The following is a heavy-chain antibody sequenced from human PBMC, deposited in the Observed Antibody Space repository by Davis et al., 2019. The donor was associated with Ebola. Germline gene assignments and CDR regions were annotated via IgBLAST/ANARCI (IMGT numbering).Heavy chain of an antibody. CDR2: INSDGSST. CDR1: GFTFSNYW. J-gene: IGHJ4*02. V-gene: IGHV3-74*01. CDR3: ARSTSPRNLDY. Sequence: GESLKISCAASGFTFSNYWIHWVRQVPGRGMVWVSRINSDGSSTTYADSVKSRFTISRDNAKNTLYLQLNSLRAEDTAVYYCARSTSPRNLDYWGQGTLVTVSA.